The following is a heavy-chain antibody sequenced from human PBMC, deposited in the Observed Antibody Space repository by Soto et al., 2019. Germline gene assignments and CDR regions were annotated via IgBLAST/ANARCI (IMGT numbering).Heavy chain of an antibody. CDR1: GGSISSGGYS. CDR3: ARAKRGYYFDY. CDR2: IYHSGST. J-gene: IGHJ4*02. V-gene: IGHV4-30-2*01. D-gene: IGHD3-10*01. Sequence: SETLSLTCAVSGGSISSGGYSWSWIRQPPGKGLEWIGYIYHSGSTYYNPSLKSRVTISVDRSKNQFSLKLSSVTAADTAVYYCARAKRGYYFDYWGQGTLVTVSS.